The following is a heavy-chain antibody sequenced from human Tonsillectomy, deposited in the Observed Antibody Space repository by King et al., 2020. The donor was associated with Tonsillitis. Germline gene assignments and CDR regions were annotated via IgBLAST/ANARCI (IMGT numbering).Heavy chain of an antibody. CDR1: GFTFGDSA. J-gene: IGHJ4*02. CDR3: TRGRRD. CDR2: IRSKSNGGTT. Sequence: VQLVESGGGLVQPGRSLRLSCKASGFTFGDSAMNWFRQSPERGLEWVGFIRSKSNGGTTEIAASVRGRFTISRDDSKIIAYLQMNSLKSEDTAVYYCTRGRRDWGQGTLVTVAS. V-gene: IGHV3-49*03.